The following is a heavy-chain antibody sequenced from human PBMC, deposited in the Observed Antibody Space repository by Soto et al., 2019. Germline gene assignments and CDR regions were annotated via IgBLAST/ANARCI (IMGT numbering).Heavy chain of an antibody. Sequence: ASVKVSCKASGYTFTSYYMHWVRQAPGQGLEWMGIINPSGGSTSYAQKFQGRVTMTRDTSTSTVYMELSSLRSEDTAVYYCARVGYYDFWSGYRGQTFYYYYYGMDVWGQGTTVTVLL. J-gene: IGHJ6*02. CDR2: INPSGGST. D-gene: IGHD3-3*01. CDR3: ARVGYYDFWSGYRGQTFYYYYYGMDV. V-gene: IGHV1-46*01. CDR1: GYTFTSYY.